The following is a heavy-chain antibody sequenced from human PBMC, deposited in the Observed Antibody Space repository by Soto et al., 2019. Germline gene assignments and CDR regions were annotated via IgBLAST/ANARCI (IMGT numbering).Heavy chain of an antibody. V-gene: IGHV1-2*04. CDR1: GYTFTGYY. J-gene: IGHJ6*02. Sequence: VASVKVSCKASGYTFTGYYMHWVRHAPGQGLEWMGWINPNSGGTNYAQKFQGWVTMTRDTSISTAYMELRSLRSDDTAVYYCARSPTVSRDPYYYYGMDVWGQGTTVTVSS. CDR2: INPNSGGT. CDR3: ARSPTVSRDPYYYYGMDV. D-gene: IGHD4-17*01.